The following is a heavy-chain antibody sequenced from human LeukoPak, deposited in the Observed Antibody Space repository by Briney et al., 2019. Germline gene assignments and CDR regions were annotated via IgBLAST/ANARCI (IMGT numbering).Heavy chain of an antibody. V-gene: IGHV4-59*11. CDR2: IYYSGST. CDR1: GGSISGHY. CDR3: ASSTWEGGGFDY. Sequence: SSETLSLTCTVSGGSISGHYWNWIRQPPGKGLEWIGYIYYSGSTNYNPSLKSRVTISVDTSKNQFSLRLSSVRSADTAVYYCASSTWEGGGFDYWGQGTLVTVSP. D-gene: IGHD1-26*01. J-gene: IGHJ4*02.